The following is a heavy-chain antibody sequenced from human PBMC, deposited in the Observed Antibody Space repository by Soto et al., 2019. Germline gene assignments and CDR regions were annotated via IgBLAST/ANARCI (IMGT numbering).Heavy chain of an antibody. CDR3: TRDSEITVSTWSFGGF. D-gene: IGHD3-10*01. Sequence: QVQLVQSGAEVKKPGSSVKVSCKASGGTFSPYTINWVRQAPGQGLEWMERIIPFHGVTNYAQKFQARVTLTADKSTSTAYMELSGLRFEDTAMYYCTRDSEITVSTWSFGGFWGRGTLVTVSS. CDR1: GGTFSPYT. V-gene: IGHV1-69*08. J-gene: IGHJ4*02. CDR2: IIPFHGVT.